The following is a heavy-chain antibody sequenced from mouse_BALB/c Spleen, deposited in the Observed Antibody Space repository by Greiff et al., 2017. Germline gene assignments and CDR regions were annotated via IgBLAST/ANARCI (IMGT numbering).Heavy chain of an antibody. J-gene: IGHJ2*01. CDR1: GFTFSSYT. D-gene: IGHD2-12*01. V-gene: IGHV5-12-2*01. CDR3: ARHLYYSIDY. Sequence: DVMLVESGGGLVQPGGSLKLSCAASGFTFSSYTMSWVRQTPEKRLEWVAYISNGGGSTYYPDTVKGRFTISRDNAKNTLYLQMSSLKSEDTAMYYCARHLYYSIDYWGQGTTLTVSS. CDR2: ISNGGGST.